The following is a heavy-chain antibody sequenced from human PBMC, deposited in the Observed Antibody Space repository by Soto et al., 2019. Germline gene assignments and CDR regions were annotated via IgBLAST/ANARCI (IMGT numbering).Heavy chain of an antibody. J-gene: IGHJ4*02. D-gene: IGHD6-6*01. CDR3: TRAAHPQWEISHYYLDS. CDR2: IRGRAYSATT. CDR1: GFTFGGYA. V-gene: IGHV3-49*03. Sequence: GGSLRLSCTASGFTFGGYAMGWIRQAPGKGLEWVAFIRGRAYSATTEYAASVKGRFTISRDDSKSIAYLQMNSLKTEDTAVYYCTRAAHPQWEISHYYLDSWGPGTLVTVSS.